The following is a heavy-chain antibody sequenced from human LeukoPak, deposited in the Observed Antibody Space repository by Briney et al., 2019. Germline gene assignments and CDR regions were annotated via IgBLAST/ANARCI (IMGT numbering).Heavy chain of an antibody. V-gene: IGHV4-34*01. CDR2: INHSGST. CDR1: GGSFSGYY. D-gene: IGHD6-13*01. Sequence: SETLSLTCAVYGGSFSGYYWSWIRQPPGKGLEWIGEINHSGSTNYNPSLKSRVTISVDTSKNQFSLKLSSVTAADTAVYYCARSLGKVAAAGGNFDYWGQGTLVTVSS. J-gene: IGHJ4*02. CDR3: ARSLGKVAAAGGNFDY.